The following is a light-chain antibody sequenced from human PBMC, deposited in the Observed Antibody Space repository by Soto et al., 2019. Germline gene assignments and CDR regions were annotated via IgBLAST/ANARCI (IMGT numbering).Light chain of an antibody. CDR3: QQYNIWPLS. J-gene: IGKJ3*01. CDR1: QSVRTN. Sequence: EIVTTQSPATLSVSPGEGATLSCRASQSVRTNLAWYQQKPGQAPRLLIYGASTRATGIPARFSGSGSGTEFTLTISSLQSEDFAVYYCQQYNIWPLSFGPGTKVDIK. CDR2: GAS. V-gene: IGKV3-15*01.